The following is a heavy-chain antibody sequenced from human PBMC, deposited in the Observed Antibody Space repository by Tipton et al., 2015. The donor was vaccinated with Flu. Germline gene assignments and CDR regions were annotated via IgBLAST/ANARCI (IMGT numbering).Heavy chain of an antibody. CDR2: IFHTGST. J-gene: IGHJ5*02. V-gene: IGHV4-61*08. Sequence: LRLSCTVSGGSVSSPGYYWTWIRQPPGKGLEWIGNIFHTGSTYHNPSLKSRVTISVDTSKNQFSLKLFSVTAADTAVYYCARRDYSNYVSDPKSWFDPWGQGILVTVSS. D-gene: IGHD4-11*01. CDR1: GGSVSSPGYY. CDR3: ARRDYSNYVSDPKSWFDP.